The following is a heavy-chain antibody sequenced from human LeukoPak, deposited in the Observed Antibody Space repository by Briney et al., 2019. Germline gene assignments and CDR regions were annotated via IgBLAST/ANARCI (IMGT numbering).Heavy chain of an antibody. CDR3: VRDQFYAFDV. CDR1: GFTFTSYT. Sequence: GGSLRLSCAASGFTFTSYTMNWVRQAPGKGLEWISYIRTSGGVVSYTDSVRGRFTISTDSAKNSLYLQMNSLRDDNTAVYYCVRDQFYAFDVWGQGTMVTVSS. CDR2: IRTSGGVV. J-gene: IGHJ3*01. V-gene: IGHV3-48*02.